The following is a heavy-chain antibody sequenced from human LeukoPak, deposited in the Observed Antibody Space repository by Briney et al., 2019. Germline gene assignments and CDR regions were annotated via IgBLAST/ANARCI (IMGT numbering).Heavy chain of an antibody. J-gene: IGHJ4*02. CDR1: GGSTNTFY. CDR3: ARDPYGAYDY. D-gene: IGHD4/OR15-4a*01. V-gene: IGHV4-4*07. Sequence: PSETLSLTCTVSGGSTNTFYWSWIRQPAGKGLEWIGRIDSSGSTNYNPSLKSRVTMSIDTSKNQFSLRLSSLTAADTALYYCARDPYGAYDYWGQGTLVTVSS. CDR2: IDSSGST.